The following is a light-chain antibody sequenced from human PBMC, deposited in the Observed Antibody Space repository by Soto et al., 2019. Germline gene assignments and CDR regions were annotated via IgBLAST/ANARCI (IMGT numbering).Light chain of an antibody. V-gene: IGLV1-44*01. CDR1: SSNIGSNT. J-gene: IGLJ3*02. CDR2: SNN. Sequence: QLVLTQPPSASGTPGQRVTISCSGSSSNIGSNTGKWYQQVPGTAPKLLIYSNNQRPSGVPDRFSGSKSGTSASLAISGLQSADDADYYCAAWDDRLNGPVFGGGTKLTVL. CDR3: AAWDDRLNGPV.